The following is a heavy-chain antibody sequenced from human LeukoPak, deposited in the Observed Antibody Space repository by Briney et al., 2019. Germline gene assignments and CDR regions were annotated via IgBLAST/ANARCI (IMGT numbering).Heavy chain of an antibody. D-gene: IGHD6-6*01. CDR1: GYTFTGYY. J-gene: IGHJ6*03. V-gene: IGHV1-2*06. CDR2: INPNSGGT. Sequence: ASVKVSCKASGYTFTGYYMHWVRQAPGQGLEWMGRINPNSGGTNYAQKFQGRVTMTRDTSIRQPYMELSRLTSDDTAVYYCAREVQLAARPGYYYYYMDVWGKGPTVTVSS. CDR3: AREVQLAARPGYYYYYMDV.